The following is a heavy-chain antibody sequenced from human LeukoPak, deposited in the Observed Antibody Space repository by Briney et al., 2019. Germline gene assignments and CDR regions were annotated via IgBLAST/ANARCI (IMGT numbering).Heavy chain of an antibody. J-gene: IGHJ4*02. CDR3: ARDRRGGAYDIPDY. CDR1: GGTFSSYA. CDR2: ISTYNGNT. V-gene: IGHV1-18*01. Sequence: ASVKVSCKASGGTFSSYAISWVRQAPGQGLEWTGWISTYNGNTNYSQKFQGRVTMTRDTSTSTVYMELSSLRSEDTAVYYCARDRRGGAYDIPDYWGQGTLVTVSS. D-gene: IGHD3-9*01.